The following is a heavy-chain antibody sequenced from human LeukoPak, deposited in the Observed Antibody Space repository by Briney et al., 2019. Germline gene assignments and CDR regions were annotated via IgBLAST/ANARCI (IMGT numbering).Heavy chain of an antibody. CDR2: ISYDGSNK. D-gene: IGHD3-10*01. J-gene: IGHJ3*02. V-gene: IGHV3-30*04. CDR1: GFTFSNYV. CDR3: ARGLSYGSGSYDAFDI. Sequence: GGSLRLSCAASGFTFSNYVIHWVRQAPGKGLEWVAVISYDGSNKYYADSVKGRFTISRDNSKNTLYLQMNSLRAEDTAVYYCARGLSYGSGSYDAFDIWGQGTMVTVSS.